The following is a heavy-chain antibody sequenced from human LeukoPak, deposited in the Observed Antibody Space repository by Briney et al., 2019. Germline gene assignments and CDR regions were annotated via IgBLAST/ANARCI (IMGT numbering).Heavy chain of an antibody. CDR3: ARHGGYDILTGDAFDM. D-gene: IGHD3-9*01. V-gene: IGHV5-51*01. J-gene: IGHJ3*02. Sequence: GESLKISCKASGYSFTTYWIGWVRQMPGKGLEWMGIIYPGDSDTRYSPSFQGQVTISADKSISTAYLQWSSLKASDTAIYYCARHGGYDILTGDAFDMWGRGTMVTVSS. CDR2: IYPGDSDT. CDR1: GYSFTTYW.